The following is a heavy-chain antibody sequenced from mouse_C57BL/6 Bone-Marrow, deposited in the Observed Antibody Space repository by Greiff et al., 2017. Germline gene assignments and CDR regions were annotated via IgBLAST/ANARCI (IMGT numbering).Heavy chain of an antibody. CDR1: GYTFTDYY. CDR3: AIRDGYFDV. CDR2: INPYNGGT. J-gene: IGHJ1*03. V-gene: IGHV1-19*01. Sequence: EVHLVESGPVLVKPGASVKMSCKASGYTFTDYYMNWVKQSHGKSLEWIGVINPYNGGTSYNQKFKGKATLTVDKSSSTAYMELNSLTSEDSAVYYCAIRDGYFDVWGTGTTVTVSS.